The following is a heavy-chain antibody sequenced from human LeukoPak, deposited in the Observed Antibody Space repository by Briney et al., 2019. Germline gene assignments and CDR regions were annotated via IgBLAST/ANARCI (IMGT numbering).Heavy chain of an antibody. CDR1: GFTFSDYY. D-gene: IGHD1-14*01. CDR2: ISSSGGTI. Sequence: NPGGSLRLSCAASGFTFSDYYMSWIRQAPGKGLEWVSYISSSGGTIYYADSVKGRFTISRDNAKNSLYLQMNSLRAEDTAVYYCARDPVGTKWFDPWGQGTLVTVSS. V-gene: IGHV3-11*01. CDR3: ARDPVGTKWFDP. J-gene: IGHJ5*02.